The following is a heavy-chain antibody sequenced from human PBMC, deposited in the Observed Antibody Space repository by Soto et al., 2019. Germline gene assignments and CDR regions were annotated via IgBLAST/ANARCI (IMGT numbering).Heavy chain of an antibody. Sequence: WGSLILSCEASVFTFSNAWMNWVRQGPGKGLEWLGRIKSKVDGGTADYGAATKGRFSISRDDLKNMLYLQMNSLKPDDTAVYYCTTLSYLYYDGMDVWGQGPTVTVS. V-gene: IGHV3-15*01. D-gene: IGHD2-2*01. CDR3: TTLSYLYYDGMDV. J-gene: IGHJ6*01. CDR1: VFTFSNAW. CDR2: IKSKVDGGTA.